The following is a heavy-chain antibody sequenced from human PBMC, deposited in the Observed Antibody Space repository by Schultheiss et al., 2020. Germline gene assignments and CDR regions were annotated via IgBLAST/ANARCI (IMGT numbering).Heavy chain of an antibody. CDR1: GGSFSGYY. J-gene: IGHJ4*02. V-gene: IGHV4-34*01. Sequence: SETLSLTCAVYGGSFSGYYWSWIRQPPGKGLEWIGEINHSGSTNYNPSLKSRVTISVDTSKNQFSLKLSSVTAADTAMYYCARDDLGYSSPGGYWGQGILVTSPQ. D-gene: IGHD6-13*01. CDR2: INHSGST. CDR3: ARDDLGYSSPGGY.